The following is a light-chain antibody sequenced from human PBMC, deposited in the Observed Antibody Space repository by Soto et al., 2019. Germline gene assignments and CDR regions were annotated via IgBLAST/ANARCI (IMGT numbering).Light chain of an antibody. Sequence: SYELTQPPSVSVSPGQTASITCSGDTLGDKYACWYQQKPGQSPVLVIYQDSKRPSGIPERFSGSNSGNTATLTISGTQAMDEADYYCQAWDSSTAGVFGGGTKVTVL. V-gene: IGLV3-1*01. J-gene: IGLJ2*01. CDR2: QDS. CDR1: TLGDKY. CDR3: QAWDSSTAGV.